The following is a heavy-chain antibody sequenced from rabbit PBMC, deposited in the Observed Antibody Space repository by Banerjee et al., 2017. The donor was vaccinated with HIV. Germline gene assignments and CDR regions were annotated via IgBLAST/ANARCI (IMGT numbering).Heavy chain of an antibody. CDR2: IYVGSGGGT. V-gene: IGHV1S45*01. D-gene: IGHD1-1*01. CDR1: GLDFSSSYW. Sequence: QEQLVEYGGDLVQPEGSLTLTCKASGLDFSSSYWICWVRQAPGKGLEWIACIYVGSGGGTKYASWAKGRFTFSKTSSTTVTLQMTSLTAADTATYFCARDLDGVIGWNFGWWGPGTLVTVS. J-gene: IGHJ4*01. CDR3: ARDLDGVIGWNFGW.